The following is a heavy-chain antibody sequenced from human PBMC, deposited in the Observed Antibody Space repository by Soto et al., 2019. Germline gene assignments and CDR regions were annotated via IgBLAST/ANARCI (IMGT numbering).Heavy chain of an antibody. J-gene: IGHJ5*02. CDR2: INHSGFT. Sequence: QVQLQQWGAGLLKPSETLSLTCAVYGGSFSGYYWSWIRQPPGKGLEWIGEINHSGFTNHNPSLKSRVTISVDKSKKQFSLKLSSVTDADKAVYYCARGEAGECSSSSCYSFRWCDHWGQGTLVTVSS. D-gene: IGHD2-2*01. CDR3: ARGEAGECSSSSCYSFRWCDH. CDR1: GGSFSGYY. V-gene: IGHV4-34*01.